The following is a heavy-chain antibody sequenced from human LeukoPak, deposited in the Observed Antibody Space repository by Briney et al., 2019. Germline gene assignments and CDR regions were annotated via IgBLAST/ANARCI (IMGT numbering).Heavy chain of an antibody. CDR3: AKDLEQWPAVPEY. D-gene: IGHD6-19*01. Sequence: GGSLRLSCAASGFTFKTYGMHWARQAPGKGLDWVAFIEKDGSNKYYADSVKGRFTVSRDNSKNRLYLQMNSLRPEETALYYCAKDLEQWPAVPEYWGQGTLVIVSS. CDR2: IEKDGSNK. J-gene: IGHJ4*02. CDR1: GFTFKTYG. V-gene: IGHV3-30*02.